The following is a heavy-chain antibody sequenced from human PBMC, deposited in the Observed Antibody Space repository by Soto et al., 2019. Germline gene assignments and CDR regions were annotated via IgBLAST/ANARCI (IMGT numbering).Heavy chain of an antibody. CDR1: GGTFSSYA. CDR3: ARGWGYDSTDYYYAY. CDR2: IIPIFGTA. D-gene: IGHD3-22*01. J-gene: IGHJ4*02. V-gene: IGHV1-69*01. Sequence: QVQLVQSGAEVKKPGSSVKVSCKASGGTFSSYAISWVRQAPGQGLEWMGGIIPIFGTANHAQKFQGRVTIIADESTSTVYMELSSLRSDDTAIYYCARGWGYDSTDYYYAYWGQGTLVIVSS.